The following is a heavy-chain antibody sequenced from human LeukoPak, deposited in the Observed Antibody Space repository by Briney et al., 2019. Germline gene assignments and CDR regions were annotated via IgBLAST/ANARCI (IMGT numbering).Heavy chain of an antibody. CDR1: GGSISSGGYS. J-gene: IGHJ4*02. CDR3: ARHLDYYGSGSYEY. CDR2: ISYSGST. Sequence: SEALSLTCAVSGGSISSGGYSWTWIRQPPGKGLEWIGYISYSGSTNYNPSLKSRVTISIDTSKSQFSLKLSSVTAADTAVYYCARHLDYYGSGSYEYWGQGTLVTVSS. V-gene: IGHV4-61*08. D-gene: IGHD3-10*01.